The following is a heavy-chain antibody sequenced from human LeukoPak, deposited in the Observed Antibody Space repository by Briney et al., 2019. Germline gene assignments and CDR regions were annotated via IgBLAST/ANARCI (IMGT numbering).Heavy chain of an antibody. D-gene: IGHD6-13*01. CDR1: GFTVSNNY. CDR3: ANQAPRYSSSWRDAFDI. V-gene: IGHV3-23*01. J-gene: IGHJ3*02. CDR2: ISGSGGST. Sequence: GGSLRLSCAASGFTVSNNYMSWVRQAPGKGLEWVSVISGSGGSTYYADSVKGRFTISRDNSKNTLYLQMNSLRAEDTAVYYCANQAPRYSSSWRDAFDIWGQGTMVTVSS.